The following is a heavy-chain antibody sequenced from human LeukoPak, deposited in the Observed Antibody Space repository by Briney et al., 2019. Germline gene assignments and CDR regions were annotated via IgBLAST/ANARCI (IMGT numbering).Heavy chain of an antibody. CDR3: ARRLLWFGELYYFDY. CDR2: IYPGDSDT. V-gene: IGHV5-51*01. CDR1: GYSFTSYW. J-gene: IGHJ4*02. D-gene: IGHD3-10*01. Sequence: AESMMISSKGSGYSFTSYWICWVRQMHRQGLELMGIIYPGDSDTRYSPSFQGQVTISADKSISTAYLQWSSLKASDTAMYNCARRLLWFGELYYFDYWGQGTLVTVSS.